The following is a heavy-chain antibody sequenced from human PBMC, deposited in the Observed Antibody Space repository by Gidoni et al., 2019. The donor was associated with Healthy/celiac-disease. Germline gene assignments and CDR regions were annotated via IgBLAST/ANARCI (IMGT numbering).Heavy chain of an antibody. CDR2: IWYDGSNK. J-gene: IGHJ6*02. CDR1: GFTFSSYG. D-gene: IGHD3-10*01. V-gene: IGHV3-33*01. Sequence: QVQLVESGGGVVQPGRSLRLSCAASGFTFSSYGMHWVRQAPGKGLEGVAVIWYDGSNKYYADSVKGRFTISRDNSKNTLYLQMNSLRAEDTAVYYCARDSSVRGVTWGKKKDYYYGMDVWGQGTTVTVSS. CDR3: ARDSSVRGVTWGKKKDYYYGMDV.